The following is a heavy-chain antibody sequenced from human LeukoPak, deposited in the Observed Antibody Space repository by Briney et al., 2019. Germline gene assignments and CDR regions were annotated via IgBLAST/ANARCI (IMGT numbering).Heavy chain of an antibody. Sequence: AGGSLRLSCAGSGFTVSSNYMSWVRQAPGKGLEWVSVIYGGGSAYYADSVKGRFTISRDISKNTLYLQMNRLSAEDTAVYYCARGNWNYPFDYWGQGTLVTVSS. J-gene: IGHJ4*02. CDR2: IYGGGSA. CDR3: ARGNWNYPFDY. V-gene: IGHV3-53*01. CDR1: GFTVSSNY. D-gene: IGHD1-7*01.